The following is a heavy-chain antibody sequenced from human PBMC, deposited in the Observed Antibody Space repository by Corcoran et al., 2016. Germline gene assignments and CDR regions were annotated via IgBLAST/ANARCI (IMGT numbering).Heavy chain of an antibody. CDR2: ISGGGGST. J-gene: IGHJ4*02. CDR3: AKGDHSSACYHSDY. D-gene: IGHD6-19*01. V-gene: IGHV3-23*01. CDR1: GFTFSSYA. Sequence: EVQLLESGGGLVQPGGSLRLSCAASGFTFSSYAMSWVRQAPGKGLEWVSGISGGGGSTYYADSVKGRFTISRDNSKNTLYLQTNSLRVEDTAVYYWAKGDHSSACYHSDYWGQGTLVTVSS.